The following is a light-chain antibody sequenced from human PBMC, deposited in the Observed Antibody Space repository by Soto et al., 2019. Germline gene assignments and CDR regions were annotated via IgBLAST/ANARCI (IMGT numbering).Light chain of an antibody. V-gene: IGLV1-40*01. CDR1: SSNIGAGFD. J-gene: IGLJ1*01. Sequence: QSVLTQPPSXXGXXXXXXXISCTGSSSNIGAGFDVHWYQQLPGTAPKLLIYGNSNRPSGVPDRFSGSKSGTSASLAITGLQAEDEADYYCQSYDSSLSGSVFGTGTKLTVL. CDR3: QSYDSSLSGSV. CDR2: GNS.